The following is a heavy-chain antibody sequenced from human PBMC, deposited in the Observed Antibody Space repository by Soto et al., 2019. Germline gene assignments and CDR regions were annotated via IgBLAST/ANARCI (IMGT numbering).Heavy chain of an antibody. V-gene: IGHV1-18*01. CDR3: ARERLPYYDFWSGSGGFDY. J-gene: IGHJ4*02. D-gene: IGHD3-3*01. Sequence: QVQLVQSGAEVKKPGASVKVSCKASGYTFTSYGISWVRQAPGQGLERMGWISAYNGNTNYAQKLQGRVNITTDTSTSSAYIELRSLRSDEKAVYYCARERLPYYDFWSGSGGFDYWGQGTLVTVSS. CDR1: GYTFTSYG. CDR2: ISAYNGNT.